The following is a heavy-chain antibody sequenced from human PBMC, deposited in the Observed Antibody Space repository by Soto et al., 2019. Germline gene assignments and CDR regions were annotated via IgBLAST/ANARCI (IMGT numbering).Heavy chain of an antibody. CDR2: INHSGTT. CDR1: GGSFSDYY. D-gene: IGHD3-9*01. J-gene: IGHJ4*02. CDR3: ARKPIYHFFAGYYSVDY. Sequence: VQLRQWGAGLLKPSETLSLTCAVFGGSFSDYYWTWIRQPPGKGLEWIGEINHSGTTSYNPSLKSRLTISVDTSNNQFSLKLSSVTAADTAVYYCARKPIYHFFAGYYSVDYWGQGTLVTVSS. V-gene: IGHV4-34*01.